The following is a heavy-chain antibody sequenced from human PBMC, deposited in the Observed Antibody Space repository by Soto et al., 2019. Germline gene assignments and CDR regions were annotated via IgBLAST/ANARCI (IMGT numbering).Heavy chain of an antibody. D-gene: IGHD2-15*01. CDR2: IIPIFGTA. V-gene: IGHV1-69*13. CDR3: AREAATTRTYYYYYYMDV. Sequence: GASVKVSCKASGGTFSSYAISWVRQAPGQGLEWMGGIIPIFGTANYAQKFQGRVTITADESTSTAYMELSSLRSEDTAVYYCAREAATTRTYYYYYYMDVWGKGTTITVSS. CDR1: GGTFSSYA. J-gene: IGHJ6*03.